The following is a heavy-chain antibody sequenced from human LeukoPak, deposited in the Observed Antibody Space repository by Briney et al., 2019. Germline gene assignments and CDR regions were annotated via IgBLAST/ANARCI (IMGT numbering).Heavy chain of an antibody. V-gene: IGHV1-8*01. Sequence: GASVKVSCKASGYTFTSYDINWVRQATGQGLEWMGWMNPNSGNTGCAQKFQGRVTMTRNTSISTAYMELSSLRSEDTAVYYCASESPDSSGYYWGQGTLVTVSS. D-gene: IGHD3-22*01. CDR3: ASESPDSSGYY. CDR2: MNPNSGNT. CDR1: GYTFTSYD. J-gene: IGHJ4*02.